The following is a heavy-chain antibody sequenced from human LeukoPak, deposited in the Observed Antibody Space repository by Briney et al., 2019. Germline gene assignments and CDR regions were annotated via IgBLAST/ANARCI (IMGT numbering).Heavy chain of an antibody. J-gene: IGHJ5*02. CDR2: ISSKAYGGTT. D-gene: IGHD5-12*01. V-gene: IGHV3-49*04. CDR1: GFTFGDYA. CDR3: TRVGSGYDWKGGNWFDP. Sequence: PGRSLRLSCTASGFTFGDYAMSWVRQAPGKGLEWVGFISSKAYGGTTEYAASVKGRFTISRDDSKSIAYLQMNSLKAEDTAVYYCTRVGSGYDWKGGNWFDPWGQGTLVTVSS.